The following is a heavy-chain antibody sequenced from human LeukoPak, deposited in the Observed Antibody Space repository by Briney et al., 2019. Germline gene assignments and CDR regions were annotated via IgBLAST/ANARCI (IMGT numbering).Heavy chain of an antibody. CDR1: GGSISRYY. V-gene: IGHV4-59*01. J-gene: IGHJ3*02. CDR2: KDYSGST. D-gene: IGHD5-18*01. Sequence: SETLSLTCTVSGGSISRYYWSWIRQPPGKGLEWIGYKDYSGSTNYNRSLKSRVTISLDASKNQFSLRLSSVTAADTAVYYCARSEYSYGADAFDIWGQGTMVTVSS. CDR3: ARSEYSYGADAFDI.